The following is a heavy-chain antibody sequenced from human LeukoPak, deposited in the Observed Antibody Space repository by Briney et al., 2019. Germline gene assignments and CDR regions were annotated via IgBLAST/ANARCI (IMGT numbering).Heavy chain of an antibody. CDR1: GGSISSYY. D-gene: IGHD3-3*01. V-gene: IGHV4-59*01. J-gene: IGHJ6*02. CDR2: IYYSGNT. Sequence: SETLSLTCTVSGGSISSYYWSWTRQPPGKALEWIAYIYYSGNTHYNPSLRSRVTISVDTSKNQVSLKLSSVSAADTAVYYCARGFGEVIRSDYYYYGMDVWGQGTTVTVSS. CDR3: ARGFGEVIRSDYYYYGMDV.